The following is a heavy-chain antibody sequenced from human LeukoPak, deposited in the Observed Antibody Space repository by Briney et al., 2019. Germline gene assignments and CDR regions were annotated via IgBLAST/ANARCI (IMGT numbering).Heavy chain of an antibody. Sequence: SETLSLTCTVSGGSISSSSYYWGWIRQPPGKGLEWIGSIYYSGSTYYNPSLKSRVTISVDTSKNQFSLKLSSVTAADTAVYYCAGLYSGSYLPDYWGQGTLVTVSS. CDR3: AGLYSGSYLPDY. J-gene: IGHJ4*02. V-gene: IGHV4-39*07. CDR2: IYYSGST. D-gene: IGHD1-26*01. CDR1: GGSISSSSYY.